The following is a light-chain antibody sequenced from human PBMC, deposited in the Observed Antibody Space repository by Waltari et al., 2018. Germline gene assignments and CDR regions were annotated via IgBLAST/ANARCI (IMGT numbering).Light chain of an antibody. CDR2: DDN. V-gene: IGLV3-21*01. J-gene: IGLJ2*01. CDR1: NVGGKS. Sequence: SYVLTQPPSASVAPGKTATIACGGNNVGGKSVQWYQQKPGQAPVWVVHDDNARPSGIPDRVSGSNSGDTATLTISRVEVGDEADYYCQVWDSSPETVVFGGGTKLTVL. CDR3: QVWDSSPETVV.